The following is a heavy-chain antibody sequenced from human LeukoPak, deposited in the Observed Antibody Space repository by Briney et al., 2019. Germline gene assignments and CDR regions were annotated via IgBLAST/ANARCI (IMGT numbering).Heavy chain of an antibody. V-gene: IGHV4-61*02. J-gene: IGHJ4*02. CDR3: ARIPRLGGYYFDY. Sequence: SETLSLTCTVSGGSISSGSSYWSWIRQPAGKGLEWIGLIYTSGSTNYNPSLKSRVTISVDTSKNQFSLKLSSVTAADTVVYYCARIPRLGGYYFDYWGQGTLVTVSS. CDR2: IYTSGST. CDR1: GGSISSGSSY. D-gene: IGHD3-16*01.